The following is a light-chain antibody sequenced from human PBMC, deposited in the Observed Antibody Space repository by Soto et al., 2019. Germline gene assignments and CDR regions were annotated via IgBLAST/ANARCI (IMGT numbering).Light chain of an antibody. CDR3: SSYPTSSTVV. CDR2: AVT. Sequence: QSVLTQPASVSGSPGQSITISCTGSSSDVGGYDYVCWYQQYPGKAPKLIIYAVTDRPSGVSNRFSGSKSGNTASLIISGLQAEDEADYYCSSYPTSSTVVFGGGTKVTVL. V-gene: IGLV2-14*03. J-gene: IGLJ2*01. CDR1: SSDVGGYDY.